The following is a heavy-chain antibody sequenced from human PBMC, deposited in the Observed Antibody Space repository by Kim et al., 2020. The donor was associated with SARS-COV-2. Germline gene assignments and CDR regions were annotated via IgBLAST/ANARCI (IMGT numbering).Heavy chain of an antibody. V-gene: IGHV4-34*01. J-gene: IGHJ4*02. CDR3: ARRGATRIGY. D-gene: IGHD1-26*01. Sequence: SETLSLTCAVYGGSFSGYYWSWIRQPPGKGLEWIGEINHSGSTNYNPSLKSRVTISVDTSKNQFSLKLSSVTAADTAVYYCARRGATRIGYWGQGTLVTVSS. CDR2: INHSGST. CDR1: GGSFSGYY.